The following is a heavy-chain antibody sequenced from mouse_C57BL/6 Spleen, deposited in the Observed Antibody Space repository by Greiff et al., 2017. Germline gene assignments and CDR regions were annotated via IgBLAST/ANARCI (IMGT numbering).Heavy chain of an antibody. V-gene: IGHV1-15*01. CDR2: IDPETGGT. Sequence: QVQLQQSGAELVRPGASVTLSCKASGYTFTDYEMHWVKQTPVHGLEWIGAIDPETGGTAYNQKFKGKAILTADKSSSTAYMELRSLTSEDSAVYYCTQLRPRGFAYWGQGTLVTVSA. CDR3: TQLRPRGFAY. D-gene: IGHD3-2*02. J-gene: IGHJ3*01. CDR1: GYTFTDYE.